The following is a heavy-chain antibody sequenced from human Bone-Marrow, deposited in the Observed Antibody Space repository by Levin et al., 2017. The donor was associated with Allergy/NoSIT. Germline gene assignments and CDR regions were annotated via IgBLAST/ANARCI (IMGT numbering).Heavy chain of an antibody. CDR2: IFSNDEK. J-gene: IGHJ6*02. Sequence: SGPTLVKPTETLALTCTVSGFSLSHPRMAVSWVRQPPGKALSWLGHIFSNDEKSYNTSLRSRLAISQDTSKSQVVLTMTNMDPLDKGTYYCARISVSTTYYGMDVWGQGTTVTVSS. V-gene: IGHV2-26*01. CDR1: GFSLSHPRMA. D-gene: IGHD5/OR15-5a*01. CDR3: ARISVSTTYYGMDV.